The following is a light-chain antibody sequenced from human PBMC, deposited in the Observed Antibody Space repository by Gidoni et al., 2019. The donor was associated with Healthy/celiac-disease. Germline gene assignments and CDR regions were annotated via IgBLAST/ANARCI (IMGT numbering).Light chain of an antibody. CDR2: AAS. CDR1: QSISSY. V-gene: IGKV1-39*01. J-gene: IGKJ4*01. CDR3: QQSYSTQVT. Sequence: IQITQSPSSLSASVGDRVTITCRASQSISSYLNWYQQKPGKAPKLLIYAASSLQSGVPSRSSGSGSGTDFTLTISSLQPEDFATYYCQQSYSTQVTFGGGTKVEIK.